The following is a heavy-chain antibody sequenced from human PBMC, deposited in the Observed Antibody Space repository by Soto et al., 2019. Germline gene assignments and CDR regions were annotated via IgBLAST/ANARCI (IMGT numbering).Heavy chain of an antibody. CDR1: GFTVSSNY. V-gene: IGHV3-66*01. CDR3: ARDTGFDYYYDSSGSVGY. CDR2: IYSGGST. D-gene: IGHD3-22*01. Sequence: GGSLRLSCAASGFTVSSNYMSWVRQAPGKGLERDTVIYSGGSTYYADSVKVRFTISRENSKNTLYLQINSLRAEDTAVYYFARDTGFDYYYDSSGSVGYWGQGTLVTVSS. J-gene: IGHJ4*02.